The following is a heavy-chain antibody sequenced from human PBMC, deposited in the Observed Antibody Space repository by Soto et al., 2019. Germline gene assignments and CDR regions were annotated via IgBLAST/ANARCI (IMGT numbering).Heavy chain of an antibody. V-gene: IGHV4-4*07. Sequence: SETLSLTCTVSGGSISSYYWSWIRQPAGKGLEWIGRIYTSGRTNYNPSLKSRVTMSVDTSKNQFSLNLSSVTAAADTAGYYCARDRITLANDAFDIWGQGTMVTVSS. CDR2: IYTSGRT. CDR1: GGSISSYY. CDR3: ARDRITLANDAFDI. J-gene: IGHJ3*02. D-gene: IGHD3-10*01.